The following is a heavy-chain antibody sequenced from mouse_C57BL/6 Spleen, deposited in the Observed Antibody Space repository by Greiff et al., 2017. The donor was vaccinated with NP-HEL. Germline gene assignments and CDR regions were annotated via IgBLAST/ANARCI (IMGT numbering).Heavy chain of an antibody. D-gene: IGHD2-4*01. J-gene: IGHJ2*01. CDR1: GYAFSSSW. Sequence: VQLQQSGPELVKPGASVKISCKASGYAFSSSWMNWVKQRPGKGLEWIGRIDPGDGDTNYNGKFKGKATLTADKSSSTAYMQLSSLTSEDSAVYFCAREDYDYYFDYWGQGTTLTVSS. CDR2: IDPGDGDT. CDR3: AREDYDYYFDY. V-gene: IGHV1-82*01.